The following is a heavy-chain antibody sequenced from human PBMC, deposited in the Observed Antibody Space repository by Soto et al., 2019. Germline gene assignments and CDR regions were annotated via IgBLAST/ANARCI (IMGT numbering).Heavy chain of an antibody. CDR2: ILNDGSNR. Sequence: QVQVVESGGGVVQPGRSLTLSCAASGFTFSNYGMHWVRQAPGKGLEWVAVILNDGSNRYHADSVKDRFTISRDNSKNTLYLQMNSLRAEDTAVYYCARDDEYSGNGMDVWGQETTVTVS. D-gene: IGHD3-10*01. CDR1: GFTFSNYG. CDR3: ARDDEYSGNGMDV. V-gene: IGHV3-33*01. J-gene: IGHJ6*02.